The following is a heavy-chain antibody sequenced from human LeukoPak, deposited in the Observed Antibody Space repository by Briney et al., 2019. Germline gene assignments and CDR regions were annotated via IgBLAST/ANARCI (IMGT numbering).Heavy chain of an antibody. D-gene: IGHD6-19*01. J-gene: IGHJ4*02. CDR3: ARLVAGTGNY. V-gene: IGHV3-48*03. Sequence: GGSLRLSCAASGFTFPSYAMNWVRQAPGKGLEWVSYISSSGSTIYYADSVKGRFTISRDNAKNSLYLQMNSLRAEDTAVYYCARLVAGTGNYWGQGTLVTVSS. CDR1: GFTFPSYA. CDR2: ISSSGSTI.